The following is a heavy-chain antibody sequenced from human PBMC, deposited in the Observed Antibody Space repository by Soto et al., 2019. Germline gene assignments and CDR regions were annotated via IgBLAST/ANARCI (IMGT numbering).Heavy chain of an antibody. CDR3: ARGNSWHGRGYGSGSYYRSWFDP. CDR2: IYYSGST. V-gene: IGHV4-39*07. CDR1: GGSISSSSYY. D-gene: IGHD3-10*01. J-gene: IGHJ5*02. Sequence: SETLSLTCTVSGGSISSSSYYWGWESQPPGKGLEWLGSIYYSGSTYYNPSLKSRVTISVDTSKNQFSLKLSSVTAADTAVYYCARGNSWHGRGYGSGSYYRSWFDPWGQGTLVTVSS.